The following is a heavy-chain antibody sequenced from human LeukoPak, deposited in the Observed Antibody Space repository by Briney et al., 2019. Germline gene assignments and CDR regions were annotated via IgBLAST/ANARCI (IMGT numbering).Heavy chain of an antibody. CDR1: GYTFTSYY. Sequence: ASVKVSCKASGYTFTSYYMHWVRQAPGQGLEWMGIINPSGGSTSYAQKFQGRVTMTRDTSTSTVYMELSSLRSEDTAVYYCARGVGYSSSGFRPWFDPWGQGTLVTVSS. V-gene: IGHV1-46*01. CDR3: ARGVGYSSSGFRPWFDP. CDR2: INPSGGST. D-gene: IGHD6-6*01. J-gene: IGHJ5*02.